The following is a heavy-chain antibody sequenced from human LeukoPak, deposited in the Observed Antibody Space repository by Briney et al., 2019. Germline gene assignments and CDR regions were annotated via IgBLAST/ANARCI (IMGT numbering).Heavy chain of an antibody. D-gene: IGHD4-23*01. V-gene: IGHV4-39*07. Sequence: SETLSLTCTVSGGSISSSSYYWGWIRQPPGKGLERIGSIYYSGSTYYNPSLKSRVTISVDTSKNQFSLKLSSVTAADTAVYYCARDPPPGAVVNHTFDYWGQGTLVTVSS. J-gene: IGHJ4*02. CDR2: IYYSGST. CDR3: ARDPPPGAVVNHTFDY. CDR1: GGSISSSSYY.